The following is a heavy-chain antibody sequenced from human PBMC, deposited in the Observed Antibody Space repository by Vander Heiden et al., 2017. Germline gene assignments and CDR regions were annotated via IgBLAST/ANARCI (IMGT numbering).Heavy chain of an antibody. CDR3: ARHHCTGGSCRGYFDF. CDR2: ISGSGYNI. V-gene: IGHV3-21*01. CDR1: RFTVSSYT. Sequence: EEQLVESGGGLDEPGGSMRLSCSDSRFTVSSYTMDGVRQAPGKVLEWVSSISGSGYNIYYADSVKGRFTISRDNAKNSLYLQMNSMRAEDTAVYYCARHHCTGGSCRGYFDFWGQGTLVTVSS. J-gene: IGHJ4*02. D-gene: IGHD2-8*02.